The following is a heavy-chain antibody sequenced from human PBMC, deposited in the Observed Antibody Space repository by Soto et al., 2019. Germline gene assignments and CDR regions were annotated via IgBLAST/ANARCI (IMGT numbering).Heavy chain of an antibody. CDR3: ATPSIVATIWSAFDI. CDR2: ISGSGGST. D-gene: IGHD5-12*01. J-gene: IGHJ3*02. V-gene: IGHV3-64*01. CDR1: GFTFSSYA. Sequence: PGGSLRLSCAASGFTFSSYAMSWVRQAPGKGLEWVSAISGSGGSTYYANSVKGRFTISRDNSKNTLYLQMGSLRAEDMAVYYCATPSIVATIWSAFDIWGQGTMVTVSS.